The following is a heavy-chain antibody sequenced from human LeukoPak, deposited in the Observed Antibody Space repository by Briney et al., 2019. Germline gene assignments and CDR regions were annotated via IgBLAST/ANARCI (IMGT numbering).Heavy chain of an antibody. D-gene: IGHD3-22*01. J-gene: IGHJ4*02. CDR3: ARDWTYYDSSGYFEY. CDR2: INSDGSST. CDR1: GFTFSRYW. V-gene: IGHV3-74*01. Sequence: GGSLRLSCAASGFTFSRYWMHWVRQAPGKGLEWVSRINSDGSSTSYADSVKGRFTISRDNAKNTLYLEMNSLRVEDTAVYYCARDWTYYDSSGYFEYWGQGTLVTVSS.